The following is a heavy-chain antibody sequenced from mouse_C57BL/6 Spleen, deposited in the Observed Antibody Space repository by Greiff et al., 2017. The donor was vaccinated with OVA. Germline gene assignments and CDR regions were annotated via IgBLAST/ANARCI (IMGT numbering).Heavy chain of an antibody. Sequence: EVKLVESEGGLVQPGSSMKLSCTASGFTFSDYYMAWVRQVPEKGLEWVANINYDGSSTYYLDSLKSRFIISRDNAKNILYLQMSSLKSEDTATYYCARDYYYGSNYAMDYWGQGTSVTVSS. CDR3: ARDYYYGSNYAMDY. J-gene: IGHJ4*01. V-gene: IGHV5-16*01. D-gene: IGHD1-1*01. CDR1: GFTFSDYY. CDR2: INYDGSST.